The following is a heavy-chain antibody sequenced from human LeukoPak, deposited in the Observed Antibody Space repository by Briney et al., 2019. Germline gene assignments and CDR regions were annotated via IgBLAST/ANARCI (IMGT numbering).Heavy chain of an antibody. CDR2: ISSDGSAK. Sequence: GGSLRLSCAASGFIFSNYAMTWVRQAPGKGLEWVATISSDGSAKYYADSVQGRFTISRDNSKNTLDLQMNSLRLDDTAVYYCAKGLNGNWFDPWGQGTLVIVSS. J-gene: IGHJ5*02. CDR3: AKGLNGNWFDP. V-gene: IGHV3-30*18. CDR1: GFIFSNYA.